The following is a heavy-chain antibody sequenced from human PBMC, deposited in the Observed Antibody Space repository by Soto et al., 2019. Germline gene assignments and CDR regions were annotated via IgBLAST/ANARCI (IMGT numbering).Heavy chain of an antibody. Sequence: SETLSLTCTVSGGSISNYYWSWIRQPPGKGLEWIGYIQYSGSSNYNPSLKSRVTISVDTSKNQFSLKLNSVTAADTAMYYCARHDRYSYGCCAFDIWGQGTMVTVSS. J-gene: IGHJ3*02. V-gene: IGHV4-59*01. CDR1: GGSISNYY. CDR3: ARHDRYSYGCCAFDI. CDR2: IQYSGSS. D-gene: IGHD5-18*01.